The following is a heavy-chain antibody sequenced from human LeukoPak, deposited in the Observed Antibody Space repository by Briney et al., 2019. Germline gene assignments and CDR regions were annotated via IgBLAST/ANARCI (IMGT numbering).Heavy chain of an antibody. V-gene: IGHV1-24*01. CDR1: GYTLTELS. D-gene: IGHD2-2*01. Sequence: ASVKVSCKVSGYTLTELSMHWVRQAPGKGLEWMGGFDPEDGETIYAQKFQGRVTMTEDTSTDTAYMELSSLRSEDTAVYYCATATGRVVPARAWGQGTLVTVFS. CDR3: ATATGRVVPARA. J-gene: IGHJ5*02. CDR2: FDPEDGET.